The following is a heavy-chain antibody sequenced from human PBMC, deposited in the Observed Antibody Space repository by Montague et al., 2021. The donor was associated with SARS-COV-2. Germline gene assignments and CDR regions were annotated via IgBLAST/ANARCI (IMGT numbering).Heavy chain of an antibody. D-gene: IGHD2-21*02. Sequence: SETLSLTCAVYAGSFSGYSWSWIRQPPGKGLEWIGEINHSGSTNYNPSLRSRVTISVDTSKNQFSLKLSSVTAADTAVYYCARRSRGVTAIWDLRTSLTSWFDPWGQGTLVTVSS. CDR2: INHSGST. CDR1: AGSFSGYS. V-gene: IGHV4-34*01. CDR3: ARRSRGVTAIWDLRTSLTSWFDP. J-gene: IGHJ5*02.